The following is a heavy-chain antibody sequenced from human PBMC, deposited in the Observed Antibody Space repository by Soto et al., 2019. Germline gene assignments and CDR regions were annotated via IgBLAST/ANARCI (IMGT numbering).Heavy chain of an antibody. CDR1: GFTFSSYG. D-gene: IGHD6-19*01. Sequence: GGSLRLSCAASGFTFSSYGMHWVRQAPGKGLEWVAVISYDGSNKYYVDSVKGRFTLSRDNAKNSLQLQMSSLRDEDTAIYFCARVAYGNGWIFDYWGQGTLVTVSS. CDR2: ISYDGSNK. J-gene: IGHJ4*01. V-gene: IGHV3-30*03. CDR3: ARVAYGNGWIFDY.